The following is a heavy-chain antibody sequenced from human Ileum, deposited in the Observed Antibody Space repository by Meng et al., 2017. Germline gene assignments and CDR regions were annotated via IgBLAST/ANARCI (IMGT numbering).Heavy chain of an antibody. CDR2: VSYDGGTK. J-gene: IGHJ4*02. D-gene: IGHD6-19*01. CDR3: AREGSGSAWSSFDY. Sequence: VQLGESGGGVVQPGRSLRISCAASGFTFTGYAMHWVRQAPGRGLEWVAIVSYDGGTKYYADSVKGRFTISRDNSKNTLYLEMNSLRAEDTAVYYCAREGSGSAWSSFDYWGQGTLVTVSS. V-gene: IGHV3-30*01. CDR1: GFTFTGYA.